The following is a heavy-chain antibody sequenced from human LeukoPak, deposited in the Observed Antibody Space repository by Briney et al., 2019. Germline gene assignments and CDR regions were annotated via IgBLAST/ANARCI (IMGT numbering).Heavy chain of an antibody. J-gene: IGHJ4*02. Sequence: SETLSLTCTVSGGSISSYYWSWIRQPAGKGLEWIGRIYSSGSTNYNPSLKSRVTMSVDTSKNQFSLNLRSVTAADTAVYYCARVDTDVWHFDYWGQGTLVTVSS. CDR3: ARVDTDVWHFDY. V-gene: IGHV4-4*07. CDR1: GGSISSYY. D-gene: IGHD5-18*01. CDR2: IYSSGST.